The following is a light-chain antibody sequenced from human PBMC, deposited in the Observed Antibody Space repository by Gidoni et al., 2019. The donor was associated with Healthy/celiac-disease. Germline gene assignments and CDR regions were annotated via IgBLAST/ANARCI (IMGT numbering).Light chain of an antibody. CDR1: QSISSY. V-gene: IGKV1-39*01. J-gene: IGKJ1*01. CDR3: QQSYSNPWT. Sequence: IQMTHSPSSLSASVGDRVTITCRASQSISSYLDWYQQKPGKAPKLLIYAASILQSGVPSRFSGSGSGTDFTLTISSLQPEDFATYYCQQSYSNPWTFGQGTKVEIK. CDR2: AAS.